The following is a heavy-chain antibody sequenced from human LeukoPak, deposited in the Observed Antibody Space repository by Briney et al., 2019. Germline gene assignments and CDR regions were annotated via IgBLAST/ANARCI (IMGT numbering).Heavy chain of an antibody. CDR3: ASSPRRGLILTGYYGSYFDY. CDR2: ISGGGGST. J-gene: IGHJ4*02. Sequence: SGGSLRLSCAASGFTFSSYAMSWVRQAPGKGLEWVSAISGGGGSTYYADSVKGRFTISRDNSKNTLYLQMNSLRAEDTAVYYCASSPRRGLILTGYYGSYFDYWGQGTLVTVSS. CDR1: GFTFSSYA. D-gene: IGHD3-9*01. V-gene: IGHV3-23*01.